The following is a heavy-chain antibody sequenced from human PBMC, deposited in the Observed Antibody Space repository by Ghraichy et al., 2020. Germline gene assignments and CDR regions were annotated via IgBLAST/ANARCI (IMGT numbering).Heavy chain of an antibody. Sequence: GESLNISCAASGFTFSSYEMNWVRQAPGKGLEWVSYISSSGSTIYYADSVKGRFTISRDNAKNSLYLQMNSLRAEATAVYYCARGGYSYGFYWGQGPLVTVSS. CDR1: GFTFSSYE. CDR2: ISSSGSTI. D-gene: IGHD5-18*01. V-gene: IGHV3-48*03. J-gene: IGHJ4*02. CDR3: ARGGYSYGFY.